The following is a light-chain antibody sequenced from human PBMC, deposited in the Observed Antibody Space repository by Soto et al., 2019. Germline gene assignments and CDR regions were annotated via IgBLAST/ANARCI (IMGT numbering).Light chain of an antibody. CDR3: HQYTNWLALT. Sequence: EIVMTQSPATLSVSPGERATLSCRASQTVGSNLAWYQQKPGQPPRLLIYDASTRATGVPVRFRGSGSGTRFTLTISSLQSEDSAVYYCHQYTNWLALTFGGGTKVDIK. CDR1: QTVGSN. CDR2: DAS. V-gene: IGKV3-15*01. J-gene: IGKJ4*01.